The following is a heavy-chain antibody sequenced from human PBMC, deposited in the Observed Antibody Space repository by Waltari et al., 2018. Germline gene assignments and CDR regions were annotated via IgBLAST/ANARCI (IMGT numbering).Heavy chain of an antibody. J-gene: IGHJ2*01. D-gene: IGHD6-6*01. CDR3: ARGVIAARRGWYFDL. CDR1: GGTFSSYA. Sequence: QVQLVQSGAEVKKPGSSVKVSCKASGGTFSSYAISWVRQAPGQGLEWMGRIIPILGIANYAQKFQGRVTITADKSTSTAYMELSSLRSEDTAVYYCARGVIAARRGWYFDLWGRGTLVTVSS. V-gene: IGHV1-69*04. CDR2: IIPILGIA.